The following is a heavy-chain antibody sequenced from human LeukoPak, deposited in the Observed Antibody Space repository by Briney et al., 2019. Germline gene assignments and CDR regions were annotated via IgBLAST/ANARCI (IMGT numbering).Heavy chain of an antibody. CDR3: ARDLSYGSEFDY. V-gene: IGHV3-48*01. Sequence: GGSLRLSCAASGFTFSSYTMNWVRQPPGKGLEWVSNIGTSSTTIYYADSVKGRFTISRDNAKNSLYLQMNSLRADDTAVYYCARDLSYGSEFDYWGQGTLVTVSS. D-gene: IGHD5-18*01. J-gene: IGHJ4*02. CDR1: GFTFSSYT. CDR2: IGTSSTTI.